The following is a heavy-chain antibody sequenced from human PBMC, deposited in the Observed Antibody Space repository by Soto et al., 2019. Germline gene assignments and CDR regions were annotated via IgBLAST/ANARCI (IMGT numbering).Heavy chain of an antibody. J-gene: IGHJ4*02. V-gene: IGHV1-8*01. Sequence: ASVKVSCKASGYTFTNSDINWVRQAPGQGLEWMGWMNPDSGHAAYAQKFQGRVTLATSTSTSTVYMEMRSLGSEDTAVYYCARRPHCSGGICYYGLDNWGQGTLVTVSS. CDR2: MNPDSGHA. CDR1: GYTFTNSD. CDR3: ARRPHCSGGICYYGLDN. D-gene: IGHD2-15*01.